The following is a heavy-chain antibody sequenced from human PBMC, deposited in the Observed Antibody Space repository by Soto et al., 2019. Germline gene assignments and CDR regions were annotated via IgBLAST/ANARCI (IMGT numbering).Heavy chain of an antibody. D-gene: IGHD3-22*01. J-gene: IGHJ4*02. CDR1: GFTFSSYA. CDR2: ISFDGNNI. CDR3: AKNAHYADTSGYYPFDY. V-gene: IGHV3-30*18. Sequence: GGSVRLSCAASGFTFSSYAMHWVRQAPGKGLEWVALISFDGNNIFFSDSLKGRFTISRDDSKNTMYLQMNSLRAEDTAVYYCAKNAHYADTSGYYPFDYWGQGTLVTVSS.